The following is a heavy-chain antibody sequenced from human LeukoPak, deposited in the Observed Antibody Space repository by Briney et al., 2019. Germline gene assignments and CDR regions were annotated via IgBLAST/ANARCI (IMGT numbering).Heavy chain of an antibody. CDR2: IWYDGSNK. J-gene: IGHJ4*02. CDR1: GFTFSSYW. Sequence: GGSLRLSCAASGFTFSSYWMSWVRRAPGKGLEWVAVIWYDGSNKYYADSVKGRFTISRDSSKNTLYLQMNSLRAEDTAVYYCAKDHYDSSGYWGPGDYWGQGTLVTVSS. V-gene: IGHV3-33*06. D-gene: IGHD3-22*01. CDR3: AKDHYDSSGYWGPGDY.